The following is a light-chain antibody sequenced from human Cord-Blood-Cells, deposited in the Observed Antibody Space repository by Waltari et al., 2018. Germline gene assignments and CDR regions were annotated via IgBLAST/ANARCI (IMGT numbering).Light chain of an antibody. CDR2: AAS. V-gene: IGKV1-39*01. CDR3: QQSYSTPYS. Sequence: DIQMTQSPSSLYASVGDRVTITCRASQSISSYLNWSQQKPGKAPKLLIYAASSLQSGVPSRFSGSGSGTYFTLTISSLQPEDFATYYCQQSYSTPYSFGQGTKLEIK. CDR1: QSISSY. J-gene: IGKJ2*03.